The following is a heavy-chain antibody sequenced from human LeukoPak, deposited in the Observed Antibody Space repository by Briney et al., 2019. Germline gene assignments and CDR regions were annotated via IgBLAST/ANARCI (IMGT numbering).Heavy chain of an antibody. CDR3: ARGPPRGKYYYMDV. CDR1: GFTFSIFD. CDR2: IGTASDT. Sequence: GGSLRLSCAASGFTFSIFDMHWVRQPTGQGLEWVSTIGTASDTYYPGSVEGRFTLSRDNAKNSLYLQMNSLTAGDTAVYYCARGPPRGKYYYMDVWGKGTTVTVSS. V-gene: IGHV3-13*01. D-gene: IGHD1-1*01. J-gene: IGHJ6*03.